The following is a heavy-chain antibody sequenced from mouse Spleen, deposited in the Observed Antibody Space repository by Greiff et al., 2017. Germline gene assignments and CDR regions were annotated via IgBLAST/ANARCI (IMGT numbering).Heavy chain of an antibody. J-gene: IGHJ2*01. V-gene: IGHV1-52*01. Sequence: QVQLQQPGAELVRPGSSVKLSCKASGYTFTSYWMHWVKQRPIQGLEWIGNIDPSDSETHYNQKFKDKATLTVDKSSSTAYMQLSSLTSGDSAVYYWARRGGGDYFDYWGQGTTLTVSS. CDR2: IDPSDSET. CDR1: GYTFTSYW. CDR3: ARRGGGDYFDY.